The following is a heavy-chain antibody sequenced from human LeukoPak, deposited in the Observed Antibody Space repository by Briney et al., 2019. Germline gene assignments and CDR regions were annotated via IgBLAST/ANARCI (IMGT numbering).Heavy chain of an antibody. CDR2: INPNSGGT. Sequence: AASVKVSCKASGYTFTGHYMHWVRQAPGQGLEWMGWINPNSGGTNYAQKFQGRVTMTRDTSISTAYMELSRLRSDDTAVYYCARGRYCSGGSCRAGSWFDPWGQGTLVTVSS. CDR3: ARGRYCSGGSCRAGSWFDP. J-gene: IGHJ5*02. D-gene: IGHD2-15*01. CDR1: GYTFTGHY. V-gene: IGHV1-2*02.